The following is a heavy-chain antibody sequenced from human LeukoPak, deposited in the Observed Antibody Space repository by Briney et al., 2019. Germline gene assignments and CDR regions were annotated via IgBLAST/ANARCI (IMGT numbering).Heavy chain of an antibody. CDR3: ARVQAAGDGYYFDY. D-gene: IGHD7-27*01. CDR2: INYSGST. V-gene: IGHV4-34*01. Sequence: GSLRLSCTASGFTFGDYATSWVRQAPGKGLEWIGEINYSGSTKYNPSLKSRVTISADTSKNQFSVKLTSVTAADTALYFCARVQAAGDGYYFDYWGQGNLVTVSS. J-gene: IGHJ4*02. CDR1: GFTFGDYA.